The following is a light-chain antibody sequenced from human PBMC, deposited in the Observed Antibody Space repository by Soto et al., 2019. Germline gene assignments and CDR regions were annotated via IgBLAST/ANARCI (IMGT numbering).Light chain of an antibody. CDR3: QQYYSYLLT. J-gene: IGKJ4*01. CDR2: AAS. CDR1: QGISSY. Sequence: ALRMTQSPSSLSASTGDRVTITCRASQGISSYLAWYQQRPGKAPKLLIYAASTLQGGVSSRLSGSGSGTDFTLTISCLQSEDFATYYCQQYYSYLLTFGGGTKVYIK. V-gene: IGKV1-8*01.